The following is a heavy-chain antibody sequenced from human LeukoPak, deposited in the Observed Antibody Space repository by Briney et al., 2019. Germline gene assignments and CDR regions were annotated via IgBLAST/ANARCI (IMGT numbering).Heavy chain of an antibody. Sequence: SETLSLTCSVSGDSISAYYWSWIRQPAGKGLEWIGRVYTSGSTNYNPSLKSRVTMSVDTSKNQFSLKLTSVTAADTAVYYCARGSGYNDNWFDPWGQGTLVTVSS. V-gene: IGHV4-4*07. CDR3: ARGSGYNDNWFDP. D-gene: IGHD5-12*01. J-gene: IGHJ5*02. CDR2: VYTSGST. CDR1: GDSISAYY.